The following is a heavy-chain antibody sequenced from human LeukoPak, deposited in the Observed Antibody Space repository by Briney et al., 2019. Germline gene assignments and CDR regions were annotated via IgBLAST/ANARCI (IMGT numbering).Heavy chain of an antibody. V-gene: IGHV1-2*02. Sequence: ASVKVSCKPSGYTFTGYYIHWVRQAPGQGLEWMGWINPNGGGTNYAQKVQGGITITRDTSVSTACLELSGLRSDDPAGYYCVRDWGGLTGDVGGVDYWGQGTPVTVSS. CDR1: GYTFTGYY. CDR2: INPNGGGT. D-gene: IGHD7-27*01. CDR3: VRDWGGLTGDVGGVDY. J-gene: IGHJ4*02.